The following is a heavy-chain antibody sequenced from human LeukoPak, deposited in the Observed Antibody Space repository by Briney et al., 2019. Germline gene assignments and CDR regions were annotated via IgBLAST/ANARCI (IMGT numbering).Heavy chain of an antibody. CDR2: INHSGST. D-gene: IGHD3-16*02. CDR1: GGFFSGYC. CDR3: ARGGGVWGSYRLFDY. Sequence: SETLSLTCAVYGGFFSGYCWSWIRQPPGKGLEWIGEINHSGSTNYNPSLKSRVTISVDTSKNQFSLKLSSVTAADTAVYYCARGGGVWGSYRLFDYWGQGTLVTVSS. J-gene: IGHJ4*02. V-gene: IGHV4-34*01.